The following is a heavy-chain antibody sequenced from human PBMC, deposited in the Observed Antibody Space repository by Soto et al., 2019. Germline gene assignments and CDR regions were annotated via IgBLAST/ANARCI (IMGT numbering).Heavy chain of an antibody. CDR1: GFTFSSYS. Sequence: EVQLVESGGGLVKPGGSLRLSCAASGFTFSSYSMNWVRQAPGKGLEWVSSISSSSSYIYYADSVKGRFTISRDNAKNSLYLQMNSLRAEDTAVYYCAREPGAYYYYGMDVWGQGTTVTVSS. D-gene: IGHD3-10*01. CDR3: AREPGAYYYYGMDV. J-gene: IGHJ6*02. V-gene: IGHV3-21*01. CDR2: ISSSSSYI.